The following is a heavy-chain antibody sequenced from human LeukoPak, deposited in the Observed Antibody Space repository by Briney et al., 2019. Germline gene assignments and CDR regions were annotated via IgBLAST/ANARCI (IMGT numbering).Heavy chain of an antibody. CDR3: ARGPSYYYDRTINAFDI. V-gene: IGHV4-34*01. D-gene: IGHD3-22*01. CDR2: INHSGST. J-gene: IGHJ3*02. Sequence: PSETLSLTCAVYGGSFSGYYWSWIRQPPGKGLEWIGEINHSGSTNYNPSLKSRVTISVDTSKNQSSLKLSSVTAADTAVYYCARGPSYYYDRTINAFDIWGQGTMVTVSS. CDR1: GGSFSGYY.